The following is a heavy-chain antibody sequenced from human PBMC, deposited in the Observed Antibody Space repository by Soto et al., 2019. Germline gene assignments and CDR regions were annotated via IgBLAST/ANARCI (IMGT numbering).Heavy chain of an antibody. J-gene: IGHJ4*02. CDR3: ARVRSGWGIDY. V-gene: IGHV4-30-2*01. CDR1: GGSISSGGYS. D-gene: IGHD6-19*01. CDR2: IYHSGST. Sequence: SETLSLTYAGSGGSISSGGYSWSWIRQPPGKGLNYIGYIYHSGSTYYNPSLKSRVTISVDRSKNQFSLKLSSVTAADTAVYYCARVRSGWGIDYWGQGTLVTVS.